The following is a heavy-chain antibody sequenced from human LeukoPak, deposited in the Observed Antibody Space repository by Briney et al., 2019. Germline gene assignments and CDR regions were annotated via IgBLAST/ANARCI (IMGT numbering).Heavy chain of an antibody. CDR1: RFTLSTYW. Sequence: GGSLRLSCAASRFTLSTYWMSWVRQAPGKGLEWVAHIKQDGSQEYYVDSVKGRFTISRDSAKNSLYLQMNSLRAEDTAVYYCARGVPYDSWSGPHYSDYWGQGTLITVSS. D-gene: IGHD3-3*01. J-gene: IGHJ4*02. CDR3: ARGVPYDSWSGPHYSDY. V-gene: IGHV3-7*01. CDR2: IKQDGSQE.